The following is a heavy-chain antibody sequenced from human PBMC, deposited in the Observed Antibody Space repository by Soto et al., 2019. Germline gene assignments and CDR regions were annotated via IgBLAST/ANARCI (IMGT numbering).Heavy chain of an antibody. D-gene: IGHD2-15*01. CDR2: IGATGDNT. J-gene: IGHJ6*02. V-gene: IGHV3-23*01. CDR1: VFTFTTYA. CDR3: AKILSPHMIGDGMDI. Sequence: PGWSLRLSCASSVFTFTTYAMMWLRQAPGQGLEWVSAIGATGDNTYYADSVRGRFTISRDNSKNTLYLQMNTLSAEDTAIYYCAKILSPHMIGDGMDIWGQGTTVTVSS.